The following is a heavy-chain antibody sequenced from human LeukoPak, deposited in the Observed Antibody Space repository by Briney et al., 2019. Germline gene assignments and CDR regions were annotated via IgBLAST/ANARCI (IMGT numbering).Heavy chain of an antibody. D-gene: IGHD1-7*01. CDR2: INPNSGGT. V-gene: IGHV1-2*02. J-gene: IGHJ4*02. CDR1: GYTFTGYY. Sequence: ASVKGSCKASGYTFTGYYMHWVRQAPGQGLEWVGWINPNSGGTNYAQKFQGRVTMTRDTSISTAYMELSRLRSDDTAVYYCARSPPQRMELRYDYWGQGTLVTVSS. CDR3: ARSPPQRMELRYDY.